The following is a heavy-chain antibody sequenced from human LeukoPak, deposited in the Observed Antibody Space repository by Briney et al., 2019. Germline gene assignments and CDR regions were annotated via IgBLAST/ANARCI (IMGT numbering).Heavy chain of an antibody. CDR2: INPSGRI. V-gene: IGHV4-34*01. D-gene: IGHD3-22*01. Sequence: SETLSLTCAVYGGSFSGYYWTWIRQAPGKGLEWIGEINPSGRISYNPSLKSRLTISVDASKNQFSLNLRSLTAADTAVYYCARGRQEVSMIVVVMTGVSYCLDVWGKGTTVTVS. CDR3: ARGRQEVSMIVVVMTGVSYCLDV. J-gene: IGHJ6*03. CDR1: GGSFSGYY.